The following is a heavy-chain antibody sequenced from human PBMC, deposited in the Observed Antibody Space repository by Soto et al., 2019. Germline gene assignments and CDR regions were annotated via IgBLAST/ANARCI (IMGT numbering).Heavy chain of an antibody. D-gene: IGHD3-16*02. J-gene: IGHJ6*02. CDR3: ERGRRLISLVRYYYYGMDV. CDR1: GGSFSGYY. Sequence: PSETLSLTCAVYGGSFSGYYWSWIRQPPGKGLEWIGEINHSGSTNYNPSLKSRVTISVDTSKNQFSLKLSSVTAADTAVYYCERGRRLISLVRYYYYGMDVWGQGTTVTVSS. CDR2: INHSGST. V-gene: IGHV4-34*01.